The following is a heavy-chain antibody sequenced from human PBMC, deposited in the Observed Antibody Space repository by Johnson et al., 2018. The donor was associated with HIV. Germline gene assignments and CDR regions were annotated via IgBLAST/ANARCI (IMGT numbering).Heavy chain of an antibody. CDR3: ASEIYRPRPSSSWYVGAFDI. J-gene: IGHJ3*02. CDR1: AFTFSRHA. Sequence: QEQLVESGGGVVQPERSLRLSCSASAFTFSRHAMHWVRQAPGKGPEWVACISYDGSNKYYADSVKGRFTISRDNSKNTLYLQMNSLRAEDTAVYYCASEIYRPRPSSSWYVGAFDIWGQGTMVTVSS. CDR2: ISYDGSNK. D-gene: IGHD6-13*01. V-gene: IGHV3-30-3*01.